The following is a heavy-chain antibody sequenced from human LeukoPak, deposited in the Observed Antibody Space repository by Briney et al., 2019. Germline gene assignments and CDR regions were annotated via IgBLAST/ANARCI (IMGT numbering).Heavy chain of an antibody. CDR2: IYTSGST. Sequence: SSETLSLTCTVSGDSISNFYWSWIRQPAGKGLEWIGRIYTSGSTNYNPSLKSRVTISVDTSKNQFSLKLSSVTAADTAVYYCARGHAFDIWGQGTMVTVSS. V-gene: IGHV4-4*07. CDR1: GDSISNFY. CDR3: ARGHAFDI. J-gene: IGHJ3*02.